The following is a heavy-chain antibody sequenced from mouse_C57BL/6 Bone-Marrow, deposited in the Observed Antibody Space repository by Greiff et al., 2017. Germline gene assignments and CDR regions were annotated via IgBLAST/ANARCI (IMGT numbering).Heavy chain of an antibody. V-gene: IGHV1-85*01. J-gene: IGHJ2*01. CDR3: AIITTVVAKGY. CDR2: IYPRDGST. CDR1: GYTFTSYD. Sequence: QVHVKQSGPELVKPGASVKLSCKASGYTFTSYDINWVKQRPGQGLEWIGWIYPRDGSTKYNEKFKGKATLTVDTSSSTAYMELHSLTSEDSAVYFCAIITTVVAKGYWGQGTTLTVSS. D-gene: IGHD1-1*01.